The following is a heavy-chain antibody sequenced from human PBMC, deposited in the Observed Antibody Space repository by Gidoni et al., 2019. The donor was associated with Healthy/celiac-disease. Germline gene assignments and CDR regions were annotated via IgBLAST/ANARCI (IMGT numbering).Heavy chain of an antibody. CDR1: GFTFSSYS. CDR3: ARDFYDILTGYYAPLYYFDY. D-gene: IGHD3-9*01. V-gene: IGHV3-21*01. Sequence: EVQLVESGGGLVKPGGSLRLSCAASGFTFSSYSMNWVRQAPGKGLEWVSSISSSSSYIYYADSVKGRFTISRDNAKNSLYLQMNSLRAEDTAVYYCARDFYDILTGYYAPLYYFDYWGQGTLVTVSS. CDR2: ISSSSSYI. J-gene: IGHJ4*02.